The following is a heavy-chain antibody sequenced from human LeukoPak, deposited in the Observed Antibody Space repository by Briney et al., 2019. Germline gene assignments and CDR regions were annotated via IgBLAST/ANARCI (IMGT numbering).Heavy chain of an antibody. D-gene: IGHD3-3*01. CDR1: GGSISSSSYY. CDR2: IYYSGST. Sequence: SETLSLTCTVSGGSISSSSYYWGWIRQPPGKGLEWIGSIYYSGSTYYNPSLKSRVTISVDTSKNQFSLELSSVTAADTAVYYCARESRAIWVYDFWSGKRGPSYYFDYWGQGTLVTVSS. J-gene: IGHJ4*02. V-gene: IGHV4-39*01. CDR3: ARESRAIWVYDFWSGKRGPSYYFDY.